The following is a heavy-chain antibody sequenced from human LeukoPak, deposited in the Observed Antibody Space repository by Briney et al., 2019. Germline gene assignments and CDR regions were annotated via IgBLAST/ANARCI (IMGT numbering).Heavy chain of an antibody. Sequence: ASVKVSCKASGYTFTDYYMHWVRQAPGQGFEWMGWINPDSGGTNYAQKFQGRVTITADKSTSTAYMELSSLRSGDTAVYYCAYGSGSYFDYWGQGTLVTVSS. V-gene: IGHV1-2*02. CDR1: GYTFTDYY. CDR3: AYGSGSYFDY. J-gene: IGHJ4*02. D-gene: IGHD3-10*01. CDR2: INPDSGGT.